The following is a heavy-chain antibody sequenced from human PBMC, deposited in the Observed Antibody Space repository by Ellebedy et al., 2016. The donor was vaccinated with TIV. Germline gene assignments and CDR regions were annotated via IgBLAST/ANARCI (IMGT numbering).Heavy chain of an antibody. CDR3: ARRPLIAVAVGGFDY. V-gene: IGHV4-59*08. D-gene: IGHD6-19*01. CDR2: IYYSGST. Sequence: SETLSLTCTVSGGSISDYYWSWIRQPPGKGLEWIGYIYYSGSTYYNPSLKSRVTISVDTSKNQFSLKLSSVTAADTAVYYCARRPLIAVAVGGFDYWGQGTLVTVSS. CDR1: GGSISDYY. J-gene: IGHJ4*02.